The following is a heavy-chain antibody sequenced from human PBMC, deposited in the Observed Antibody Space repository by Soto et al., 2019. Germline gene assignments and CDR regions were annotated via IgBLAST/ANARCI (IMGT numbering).Heavy chain of an antibody. V-gene: IGHV4-34*01. CDR3: AKKHYSDFDI. Sequence: PSETLSLTCAVSGEAFSRYSWTWIRQPPEKGLEWIGEINYSGSSVYSPSLKSRVTISIDTSKMHFSLKLTSATAADTGVYYCAKKHYSDFDIWDPGALVTVSS. CDR2: INYSGSS. D-gene: IGHD3-3*02. CDR1: GEAFSRYS. J-gene: IGHJ4*02.